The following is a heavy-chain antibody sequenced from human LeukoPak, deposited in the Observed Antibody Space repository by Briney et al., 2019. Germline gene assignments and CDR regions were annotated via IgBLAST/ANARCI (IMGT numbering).Heavy chain of an antibody. CDR3: ARVGYDSSGYYYAGWFDP. J-gene: IGHJ5*02. Sequence: ASVKVSCKASGYTFTSYGISWVRQAPGQGLEWMGWISAYNGNTNYAQKLQGGVTMTTDTSTSTAYMELRSLRSDDTAVYYCARVGYDSSGYYYAGWFDPWGQGTLVTVSS. CDR2: ISAYNGNT. CDR1: GYTFTSYG. D-gene: IGHD3-22*01. V-gene: IGHV1-18*01.